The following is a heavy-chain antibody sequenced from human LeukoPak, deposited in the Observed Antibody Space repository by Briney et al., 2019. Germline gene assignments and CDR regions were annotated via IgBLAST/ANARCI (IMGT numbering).Heavy chain of an antibody. J-gene: IGHJ3*02. CDR3: VKTMVTFGGLIRTDAFDI. CDR1: GFNFNNYA. Sequence: GGSLRLSCSASGFNFNNYALHWVRKAPGKGLDYVSCIIAEGVSTYYADSVRVRFTISRDSSMNTLYLQMCSLRTAETAVYYCVKTMVTFGGLIRTDAFDIWGQGTMVTVSS. V-gene: IGHV3-64D*08. D-gene: IGHD3-16*01. CDR2: IIAEGVST.